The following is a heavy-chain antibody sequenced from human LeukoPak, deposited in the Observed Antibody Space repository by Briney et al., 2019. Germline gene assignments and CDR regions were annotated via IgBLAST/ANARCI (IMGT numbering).Heavy chain of an antibody. V-gene: IGHV1-18*01. CDR3: ARDLEPYSSGPGWFDP. Sequence: GASVKVSCKASGYTFTSYGISWVRQAPGQGLEWMGWISAYNGNTNYAQKLQGRVTMTTDTSTSTAYMELRSLRSDDTAVYYCARDLEPYSSGPGWFDPWGQGTLVTVSS. D-gene: IGHD6-19*01. J-gene: IGHJ5*02. CDR1: GYTFTSYG. CDR2: ISAYNGNT.